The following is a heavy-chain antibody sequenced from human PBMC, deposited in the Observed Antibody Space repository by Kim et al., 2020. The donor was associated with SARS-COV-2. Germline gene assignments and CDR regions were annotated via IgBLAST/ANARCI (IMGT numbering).Heavy chain of an antibody. D-gene: IGHD5-18*01. J-gene: IGHJ4*02. CDR3: ARGQDTAKVGY. CDR1: GGSLSGYY. V-gene: IGHV4-34*01. CDR2: IHPFGNT. Sequence: SETLPLTCAVYGGSLSGYYWSWIRQPPGKGLEWIGEIHPFGNTDYQPSLKSRITMSLDTSKNHFSLKLSSVTAADTAMYFCARGQDTAKVGYWGQGTLVTVSS.